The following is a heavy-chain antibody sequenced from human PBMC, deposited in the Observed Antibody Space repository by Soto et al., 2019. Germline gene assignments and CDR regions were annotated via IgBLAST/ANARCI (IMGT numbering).Heavy chain of an antibody. J-gene: IGHJ4*02. CDR1: GGSISSGGYS. V-gene: IGHV4-30-2*01. CDR2: IYHSGST. CDR3: ARAGRYSYGCDY. D-gene: IGHD5-18*01. Sequence: SETLSLTCAVSGGSISSGGYSWSWIRQPPGKGLEWIGYIYHSGSTYYNPSLKSRVTISVDRSKNQFSLKLSSVTAADTAVYYCARAGRYSYGCDYWGQGTLVTVSS.